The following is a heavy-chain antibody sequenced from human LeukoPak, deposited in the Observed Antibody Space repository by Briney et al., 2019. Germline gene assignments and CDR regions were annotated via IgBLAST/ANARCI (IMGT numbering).Heavy chain of an antibody. CDR2: ISGSGAST. J-gene: IGHJ4*02. Sequence: GGSLRLSCASSGFSFSGYAMIWVRRAPGKGLELVSTISGSGASTFYADSVRGRFITSKDIPGNTVYLQMNSLRAEDTAVYYCAKGSRGYTNYYFDYWGQGTLVTVSS. CDR1: GFSFSGYA. CDR3: AKGSRGYTNYYFDY. D-gene: IGHD2-2*02. V-gene: IGHV3-23*01.